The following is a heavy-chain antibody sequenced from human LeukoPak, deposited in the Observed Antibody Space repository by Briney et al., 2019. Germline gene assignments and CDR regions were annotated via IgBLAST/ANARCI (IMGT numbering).Heavy chain of an antibody. D-gene: IGHD3-22*01. Sequence: GGSLRLSCAASALTFSSYWMSWVRQAPGNGLKWVANIDQDGSEKYYVESMKGRITISRDTAKNSLYLQMNSLRAEDTAVYYCARDYYSYSRGSWAFDIWGQGTMVTVSS. V-gene: IGHV3-7*03. J-gene: IGHJ3*02. CDR1: ALTFSSYW. CDR3: ARDYYSYSRGSWAFDI. CDR2: IDQDGSEK.